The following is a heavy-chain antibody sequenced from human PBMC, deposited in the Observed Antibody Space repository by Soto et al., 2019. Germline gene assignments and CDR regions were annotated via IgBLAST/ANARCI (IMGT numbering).Heavy chain of an antibody. CDR3: AKGGSGSYSNAFDI. CDR1: GGSISSSSYY. J-gene: IGHJ3*02. CDR2: IYYCGST. Sequence: QLQLQESGPGLVKPSETLSLTCTVSGGSISSSSYYWGWLRQTPGKGLEWIGSIYYCGSTYYKPSLSGRATFSVDTSKNQFSLKLSSVTAADTAVYYCAKGGSGSYSNAFDIWGQGTMVTVSS. D-gene: IGHD3-10*01. V-gene: IGHV4-39*01.